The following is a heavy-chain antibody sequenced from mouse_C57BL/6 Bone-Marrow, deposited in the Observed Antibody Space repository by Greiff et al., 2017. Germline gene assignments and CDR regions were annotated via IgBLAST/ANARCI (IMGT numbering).Heavy chain of an antibody. CDR1: GYAFTNYL. CDR2: INPGSGGT. J-gene: IGHJ1*03. V-gene: IGHV1-54*01. CDR3: ARGYYGSSHWYFDV. Sequence: SGAELVRPGTSVKVSCKASGYAFTNYLIEWVKQRPGQGLEWIGVINPGSGGTNYNEKFKGKATLTADKSSSTAYMQLSSLTSEDSAVYFCARGYYGSSHWYFDVWGTGTTVTVSS. D-gene: IGHD1-1*01.